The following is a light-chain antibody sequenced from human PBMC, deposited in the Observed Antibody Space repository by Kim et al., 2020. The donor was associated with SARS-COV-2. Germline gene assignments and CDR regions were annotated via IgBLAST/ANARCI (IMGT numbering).Light chain of an antibody. CDR1: SSEGKR. Sequence: PGKAATIGCGGNSSEGKRMQGYQQKPGQAPLLVIYYDNSRPSGFPVRFSGSNSGNTATLTLSRGGAGDEDDYYCQVWDSGTDHYVFGAGTKVTVL. CDR2: YDN. CDR3: QVWDSGTDHYV. V-gene: IGLV3-21*04. J-gene: IGLJ1*01.